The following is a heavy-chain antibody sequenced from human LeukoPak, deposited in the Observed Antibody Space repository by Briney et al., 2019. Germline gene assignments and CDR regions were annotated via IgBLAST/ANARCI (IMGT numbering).Heavy chain of an antibody. CDR2: INEDGGGK. CDR3: TTTTVTTITY. J-gene: IGHJ4*02. V-gene: IGHV3-7*03. CDR1: GFTFSSNW. D-gene: IGHD4-17*01. Sequence: GGSLRLSCTASGFTFSSNWMTWVRQAPGKGLEWVANINEDGGGKYYVESVKGRFTISRDNAKNSLYLQMNSLRAEDTAVYYCTTTTVTTITYWGQGTLVTVSS.